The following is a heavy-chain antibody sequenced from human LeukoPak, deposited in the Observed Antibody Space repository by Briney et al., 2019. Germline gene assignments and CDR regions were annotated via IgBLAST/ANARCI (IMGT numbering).Heavy chain of an antibody. Sequence: PSETLSLTCTVSGGSFSSGSYYWSWNRQPPGKGLEWIGYIHYSGSTNYNPSLKSRVTILVDPSKNQFSLKLTSVTAADTAVYSCASSDYYDSSGYSFDYWGQGTLVIVSS. V-gene: IGHV4-61*01. CDR3: ASSDYYDSSGYSFDY. J-gene: IGHJ4*02. D-gene: IGHD3-22*01. CDR1: GGSFSSGSYY. CDR2: IHYSGST.